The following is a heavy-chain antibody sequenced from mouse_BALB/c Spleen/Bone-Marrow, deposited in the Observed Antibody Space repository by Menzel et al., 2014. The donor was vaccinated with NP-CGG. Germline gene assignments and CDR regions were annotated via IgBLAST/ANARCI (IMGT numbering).Heavy chain of an antibody. CDR2: IYPGNSDT. CDR3: TRGLLRRGGYFDV. D-gene: IGHD2-3*01. CDR1: GYSFTSYW. J-gene: IGHJ1*01. V-gene: IGHV1-5*01. Sequence: EVKLQESGTVLARPGASVKMSCKASGYSFTSYWMHWVKQRPGQGLEWIGAIYPGNSDTSYNQKFKGKAKLTAVTSASTAYMELSSLTNEDSAVYYCTRGLLRRGGYFDVWGAGTTVTVSS.